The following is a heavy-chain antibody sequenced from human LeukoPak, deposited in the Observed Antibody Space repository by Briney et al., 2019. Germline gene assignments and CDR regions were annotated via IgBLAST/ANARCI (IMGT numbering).Heavy chain of an antibody. CDR1: GFITSSYS. CDR2: NSSSSSTI. D-gene: IGHD3-10*01. J-gene: IGHJ4*02. V-gene: IGHV3-48*01. CDR3: ARVREAELWFGELCPDY. Sequence: GALGLSWAASGFITSSYSMNWGRQAAGKGLEWVSYNSSSSSTIYYADSVEGRFNISRDNAKNSLYLQMNSLRAEDTAVYYCARVREAELWFGELCPDYWGQGTLVTVSS.